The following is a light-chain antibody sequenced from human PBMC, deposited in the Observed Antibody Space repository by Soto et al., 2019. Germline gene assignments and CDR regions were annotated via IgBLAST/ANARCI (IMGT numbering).Light chain of an antibody. CDR1: QSVSSSY. Sequence: EIVLTQSPGTLSLSPGERATLSCRASQSVSSSYLAWYQQKPGKAPRLLIYGASSRATGIPDMFSGSGSWTDFTLTISGLEPDDFAVYYCQQYGSSPLFGQGTGLEIK. V-gene: IGKV3-20*01. CDR3: QQYGSSPL. CDR2: GAS. J-gene: IGKJ5*01.